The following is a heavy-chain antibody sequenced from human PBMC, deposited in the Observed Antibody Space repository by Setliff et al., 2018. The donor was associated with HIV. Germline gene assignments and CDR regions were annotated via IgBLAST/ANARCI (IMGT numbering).Heavy chain of an antibody. CDR1: GGSISSSSYY. J-gene: IGHJ6*03. V-gene: IGHV4-39*01. CDR3: ARHRDPPGSSSWIYYYYYMDL. D-gene: IGHD6-13*01. CDR2: INHSGVT. Sequence: SETLSLTCTVSGGSISSSSYYWGWIRQSPGRGLEWIGEINHSGVTYYNPSLKSRAAISADKSKNQFSLRLGSVTAADTGVYYCARHRDPPGSSSWIYYYYYMDLWGEGTTVTVSS.